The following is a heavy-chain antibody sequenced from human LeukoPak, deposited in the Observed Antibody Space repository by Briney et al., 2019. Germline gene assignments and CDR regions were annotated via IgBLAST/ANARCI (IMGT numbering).Heavy chain of an antibody. J-gene: IGHJ6*02. CDR2: ISAYNGNT. Sequence: GASVKVSCKASGYTFTSYGISWVRQAPGQGLEWMGWISAYNGNTNYAQKLQGRVTMTTDTSTSTAYMELRSLRSDDTAVYYCARGGAQPLYYYYGMDVRGQGTTVTVSS. D-gene: IGHD1-26*01. CDR3: ARGGAQPLYYYYGMDV. V-gene: IGHV1-18*01. CDR1: GYTFTSYG.